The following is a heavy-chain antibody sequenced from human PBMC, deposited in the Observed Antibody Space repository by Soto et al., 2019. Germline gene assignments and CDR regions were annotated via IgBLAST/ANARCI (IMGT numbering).Heavy chain of an antibody. Sequence: SVKVSCKASGGTFSSYAISWVRQAPGQGLEWMGGIIPIFGTANYAQKFQGRVTVTADESTSTAYMELSSLRSEDTAVYYCARRVRIGRDFSFDYWRQGTLVTVSS. J-gene: IGHJ4*02. CDR3: ARRVRIGRDFSFDY. CDR1: GGTFSSYA. V-gene: IGHV1-69*13. CDR2: IIPIFGTA.